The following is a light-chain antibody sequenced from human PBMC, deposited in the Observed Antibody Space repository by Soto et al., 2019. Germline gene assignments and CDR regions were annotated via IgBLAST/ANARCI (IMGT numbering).Light chain of an antibody. J-gene: IGKJ2*01. CDR3: QQYGGSPRT. CDR2: GAS. Sequence: EIVLTQSPGTLSLSPGERATLSCRASQSVFNNNLAWYQQKPGQAPRLLMFGASSRATGIPDRFSGSGSETDFTLTISSLEPEDFAIYHCQQYGGSPRTFGQGTKLEIK. CDR1: QSVFNNN. V-gene: IGKV3-20*01.